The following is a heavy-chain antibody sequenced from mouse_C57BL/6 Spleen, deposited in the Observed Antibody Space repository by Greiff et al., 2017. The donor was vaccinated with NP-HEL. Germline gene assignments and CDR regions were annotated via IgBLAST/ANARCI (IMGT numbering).Heavy chain of an antibody. CDR3: ARAYYSNYWFAY. D-gene: IGHD2-5*01. CDR2: ISSGSSTI. J-gene: IGHJ3*01. Sequence: DVKLVESGGGLVKPGGSLKLSCAASGFTFSDYGMHWVRQAPEKGLEWVAYISSGSSTIYYADTVKGRFTISRDNAKNTLFLQMTSLRSEDTAMYYCARAYYSNYWFAYWGQGTLVTVSA. V-gene: IGHV5-17*01. CDR1: GFTFSDYG.